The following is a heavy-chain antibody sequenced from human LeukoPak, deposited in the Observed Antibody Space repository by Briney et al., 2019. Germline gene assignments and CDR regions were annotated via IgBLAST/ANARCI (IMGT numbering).Heavy chain of an antibody. Sequence: ASVKVSCKASGYTFTGYDINWVRQAPGQGLEWMGWMNPNSGNTGSAQRFQGRVTMTRDTSRSTAYMELRSLTSEDTAVYYCARGPLVRLPSSFDPWGQGTLVTVSS. D-gene: IGHD3-16*02. CDR1: GYTFTGYD. J-gene: IGHJ5*02. CDR2: MNPNSGNT. CDR3: ARGPLVRLPSSFDP. V-gene: IGHV1-8*01.